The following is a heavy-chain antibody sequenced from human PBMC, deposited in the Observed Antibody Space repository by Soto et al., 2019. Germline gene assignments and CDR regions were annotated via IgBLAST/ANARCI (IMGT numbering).Heavy chain of an antibody. Sequence: SGWSLRLSCAASGFTFDDYGMTWVRQAPGKGLEWISFVNWNGRSTNYADSVKGRFTISRDNAKNSLHLEMNSLRVEDTAFYYCARDRGYNLLDPWGQGTLVTVSS. J-gene: IGHJ5*02. V-gene: IGHV3-20*04. CDR1: GFTFDDYG. CDR2: VNWNGRST. D-gene: IGHD1-1*01. CDR3: ARDRGYNLLDP.